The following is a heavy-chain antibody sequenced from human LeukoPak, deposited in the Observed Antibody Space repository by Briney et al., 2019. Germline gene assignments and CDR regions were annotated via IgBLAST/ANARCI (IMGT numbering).Heavy chain of an antibody. CDR2: ISTYNGDT. CDR3: ARGTGDGLDY. V-gene: IGHV1-18*01. J-gene: IGHJ4*02. D-gene: IGHD7-27*01. Sequence: EASVKVSCKASGGTFSSYAISWVRQAPGQGLEWMGWISTYNGDTKYAQKFQGSVTMTTDTSTSTVYVDLRSLRPDDTAVYYCARGTGDGLDYWGQGTLVTVSS. CDR1: GGTFSSYA.